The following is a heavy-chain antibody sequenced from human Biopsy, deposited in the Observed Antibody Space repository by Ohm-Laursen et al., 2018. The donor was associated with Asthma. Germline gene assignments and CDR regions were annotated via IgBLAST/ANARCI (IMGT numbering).Heavy chain of an antibody. Sequence: SSVKVSCKASGDSFSNYAISWVRQAPGQGLEWMGGLIPVLGTPDHAQMFEGRVTITADEPTSTAYMEPSSLSSEDTAVYYCARGYSGSDRIVYYYSGLEVWGQGTTVTVSS. CDR1: GDSFSNYA. D-gene: IGHD5-12*01. J-gene: IGHJ6*02. V-gene: IGHV1-69*01. CDR2: LIPVLGTP. CDR3: ARGYSGSDRIVYYYSGLEV.